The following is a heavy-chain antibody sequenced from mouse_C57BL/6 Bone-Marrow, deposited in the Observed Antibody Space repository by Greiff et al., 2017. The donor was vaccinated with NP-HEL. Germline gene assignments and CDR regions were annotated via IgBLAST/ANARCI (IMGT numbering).Heavy chain of an antibody. CDR2: ISGGGGNT. Sequence: EVQVVESGGGLVKPGGSLKLSCAASGFTFSSYTMSWVRQTPEKRLEWVATISGGGGNTYYPASVKGRFTNSRDNAKNTLYLQMSSLRSEDTALYYCARKGLRYWYFDVWGTGTTVTVSS. D-gene: IGHD3-1*01. J-gene: IGHJ1*03. CDR3: ARKGLRYWYFDV. V-gene: IGHV5-9*01. CDR1: GFTFSSYT.